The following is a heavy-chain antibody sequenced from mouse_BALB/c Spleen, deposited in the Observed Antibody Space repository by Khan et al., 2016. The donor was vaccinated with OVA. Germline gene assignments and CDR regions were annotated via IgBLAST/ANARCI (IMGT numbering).Heavy chain of an antibody. J-gene: IGHJ4*01. CDR3: ARPPYFSYVMAY. CDR1: GYTFTNYG. D-gene: IGHD2-10*01. Sequence: QIQLVQSGPELKKPGETVKISCKASGYTFTNYGMNWVKQAPGKGLKWMGWINTYTGEPTYTDDFKGRFAFSLETYASTAYLQINNLKNEDTATYFCARPPYFSYVMAYWGQGTSVTVSS. CDR2: INTYTGEP. V-gene: IGHV9-3-1*01.